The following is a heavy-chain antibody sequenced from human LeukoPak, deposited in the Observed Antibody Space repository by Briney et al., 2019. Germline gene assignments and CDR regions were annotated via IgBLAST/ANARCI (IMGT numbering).Heavy chain of an antibody. J-gene: IGHJ4*02. Sequence: PGGSLRLSCAASGFAFPNYWMVWVRQAPGKGLEWVASIGKDGSEKSYVDSVKGRFTISRDNARNSLYLQMSSLRVEDTAVYYCTRDTVYLQLEYWGQGALVTVSS. D-gene: IGHD1-1*01. CDR3: TRDTVYLQLEY. V-gene: IGHV3-7*01. CDR2: IGKDGSEK. CDR1: GFAFPNYW.